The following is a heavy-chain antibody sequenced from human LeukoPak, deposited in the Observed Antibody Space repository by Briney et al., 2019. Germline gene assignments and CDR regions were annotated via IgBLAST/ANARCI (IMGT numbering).Heavy chain of an antibody. CDR2: INSEGRTT. D-gene: IGHD3-22*01. CDR1: GFSFSSFW. J-gene: IGHJ4*02. CDR3: ARVGYYYDSSGYYLLGYYFDY. V-gene: IGHV3-74*01. Sequence: GGSLSLSCAASGFSFSSFWMHWVRQVPGKGLLWVSGINSEGRTTGYADSVKGRFTISRDNAKNTVDLQMNSLRAEDTAVYYCARVGYYYDSSGYYLLGYYFDYWGQGTLVTVSS.